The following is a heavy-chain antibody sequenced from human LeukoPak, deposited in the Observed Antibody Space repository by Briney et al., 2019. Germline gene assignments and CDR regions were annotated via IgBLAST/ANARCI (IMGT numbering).Heavy chain of an antibody. D-gene: IGHD6-13*01. CDR1: GFTFSSYW. CDR3: ARDWPSGWQQLPDYDAVDI. CDR2: IKQDGSEK. J-gene: IGHJ3*02. V-gene: IGHV3-7*05. Sequence: PGGSLRLSCAASGFTFSSYWMSWVRQAPGKGLEWVANIKQDGSEKYYVDSVKGRFTISRDNAKNSLYLQMNSLRAEDTAVYYCARDWPSGWQQLPDYDAVDIWGQGTMVTVSS.